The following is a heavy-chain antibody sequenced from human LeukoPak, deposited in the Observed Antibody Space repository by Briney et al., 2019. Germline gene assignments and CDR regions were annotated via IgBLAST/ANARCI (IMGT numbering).Heavy chain of an antibody. Sequence: GGSLRLSCAASGFTFSSYGMHWVRQAPGKGLEWVAVIWYDGSNKYYADSVKGRFTISRDNSKNTLYLQMNSLRAEDTAVYYCAKKARYCSSTSCYPDYWGQGTLVTVSS. J-gene: IGHJ4*02. CDR2: IWYDGSNK. D-gene: IGHD2-2*01. V-gene: IGHV3-33*06. CDR1: GFTFSSYG. CDR3: AKKARYCSSTSCYPDY.